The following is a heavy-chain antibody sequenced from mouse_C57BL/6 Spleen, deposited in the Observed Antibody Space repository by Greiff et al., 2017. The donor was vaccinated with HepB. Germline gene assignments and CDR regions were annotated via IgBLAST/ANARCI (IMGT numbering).Heavy chain of an antibody. CDR1: GFTFSDYG. J-gene: IGHJ2*01. CDR2: ISSGSSTI. V-gene: IGHV5-17*01. Sequence: EVQLQESGGGLVKPGGSLKLSCAASGFTFSDYGMHWVRQAPEKGLEWVAYISSGSSTIYYADTVKCRFTISRDNAKNTLFLQMTSLRSEDTAMYYCARRRDGYYVDFDYWGQGTTLTVSS. CDR3: ARRRDGYYVDFDY. D-gene: IGHD2-3*01.